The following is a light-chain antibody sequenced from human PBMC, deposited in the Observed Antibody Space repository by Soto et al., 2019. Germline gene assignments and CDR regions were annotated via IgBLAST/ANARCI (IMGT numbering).Light chain of an antibody. CDR3: SSYTSSSALYV. Sequence: QSALTQPASVSGSLGQSITISCTGTSSDVGAYNFVSWYQQHPGKAPKLMIYDVNNRPSGVSNRFSGSKSANTASLTISGLQADDEADYYCSSYTSSSALYVFGTGTKLTVL. CDR2: DVN. CDR1: SSDVGAYNF. J-gene: IGLJ1*01. V-gene: IGLV2-14*01.